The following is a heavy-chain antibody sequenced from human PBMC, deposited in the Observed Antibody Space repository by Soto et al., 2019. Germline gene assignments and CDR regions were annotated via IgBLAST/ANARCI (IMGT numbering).Heavy chain of an antibody. D-gene: IGHD3-16*02. J-gene: IGHJ4*02. CDR2: INHSGST. CDR3: ARGRSDYVCGSYRYTRHVNFDY. CDR1: GGSFSGYY. Sequence: SETLSLTCAAYGGSFSGYYGSWIRQPPGKGLEWIGEINHSGSTNYNPSLKSRVTISVDTSKNQFSLKLSSVTAADTAVYYCARGRSDYVCGSYRYTRHVNFDYWGQGTLVTVPS. V-gene: IGHV4-34*01.